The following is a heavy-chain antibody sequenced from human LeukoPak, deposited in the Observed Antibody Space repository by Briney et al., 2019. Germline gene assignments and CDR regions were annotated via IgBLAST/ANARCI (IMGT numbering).Heavy chain of an antibody. CDR3: VVLWFGELLGDDY. CDR1: GFTFSSYA. Sequence: PGGSLRLSCSASGFTFSSYAMHWVRQAPGRGLEYVSAISSNGGSTYYADSVKGRFTISRDNSKNTLYLRMSSLRAEDTAVYYCVVLWFGELLGDDYWGQGTLVTVSS. D-gene: IGHD3-10*01. V-gene: IGHV3-64D*06. J-gene: IGHJ4*02. CDR2: ISSNGGST.